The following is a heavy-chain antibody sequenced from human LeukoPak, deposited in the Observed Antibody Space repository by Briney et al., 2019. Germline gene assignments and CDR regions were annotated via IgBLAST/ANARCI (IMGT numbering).Heavy chain of an antibody. V-gene: IGHV3-21*01. J-gene: IGHJ5*02. Sequence: PGESLRLSCAVSGLKFNTHNLNWVRQAPGKGLEWVSSISSGSKYILYADSVKGRFTVSRDNAKNSLYLQMNSLRAEDTAVYYCARVRAGLQAFDTWGQGTLVTVSS. D-gene: IGHD4-11*01. CDR2: ISSGSKYI. CDR1: GLKFNTHN. CDR3: ARVRAGLQAFDT.